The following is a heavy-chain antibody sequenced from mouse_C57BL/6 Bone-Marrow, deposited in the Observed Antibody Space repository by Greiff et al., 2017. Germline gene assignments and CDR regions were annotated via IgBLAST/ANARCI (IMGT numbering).Heavy chain of an antibody. CDR1: GFTFSDYY. V-gene: IGHV5-12*01. CDR3: GRQRGNYTYAMDY. D-gene: IGHD2-1*01. J-gene: IGHJ4*01. Sequence: EVQVVESGGGLVQPGGSLKLSCAASGFTFSDYYMYWVRQTPEKRLEWVAYISNGGGSTYYPDTVKGRFTISRDNAKNTLYLQMSRLKSEDTAMYYCGRQRGNYTYAMDYWGQGTSVTVAS. CDR2: ISNGGGST.